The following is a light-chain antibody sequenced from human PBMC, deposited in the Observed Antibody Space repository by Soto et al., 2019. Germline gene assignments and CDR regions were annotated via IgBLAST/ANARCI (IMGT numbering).Light chain of an antibody. CDR3: QQYGSSSWT. CDR1: QSVSSNS. CDR2: GAS. V-gene: IGKV3-20*01. J-gene: IGKJ1*01. Sequence: EIVLTQSPGTLSLSPGERATLSCRASQSVSSNSLAWYQQKPGQAPRLLIYGASCRATGIPDRFSGSGSGTDFTLTISRLEPEDFALYYCQQYGSSSWTFGQGTKVEIK.